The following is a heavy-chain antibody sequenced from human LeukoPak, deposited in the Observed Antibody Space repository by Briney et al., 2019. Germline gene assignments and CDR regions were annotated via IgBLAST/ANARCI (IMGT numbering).Heavy chain of an antibody. Sequence: PSETLSLTCTVSGGSISSGDYYWSWIRQSPGKGLEWIGYIYYSGSTYYNPSLKSRVTISVDTSKNQFSLKLSSVTAADTAVYYCARVLYYDSSGTLGGFDYWGQGTLVTVSS. CDR3: ARVLYYDSSGTLGGFDY. J-gene: IGHJ4*02. D-gene: IGHD3-22*01. CDR2: IYYSGST. CDR1: GGSISSGDYY. V-gene: IGHV4-30-4*01.